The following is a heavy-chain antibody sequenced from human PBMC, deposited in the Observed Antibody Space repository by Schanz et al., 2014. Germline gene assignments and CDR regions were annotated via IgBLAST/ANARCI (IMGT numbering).Heavy chain of an antibody. J-gene: IGHJ3*01. CDR1: GFSFSDYY. V-gene: IGHV3-11*06. CDR2: VSRSTPDI. Sequence: VHLLDSGGGLVKPGGSLRLSCAASGFSFSDYYMSWIRQAPGKGLEWVSYVSRSTPDIYYADSVRGRITMSRDNSKNTMYLQINNLRADDTAVYYCARELPGVVAFDFWGQGTMVTVSS. CDR3: ARELPGVVAFDF. D-gene: IGHD7-27*01.